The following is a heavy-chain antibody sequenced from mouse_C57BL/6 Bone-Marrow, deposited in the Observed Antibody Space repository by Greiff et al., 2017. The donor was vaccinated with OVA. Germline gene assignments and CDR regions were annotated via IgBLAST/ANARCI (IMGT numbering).Heavy chain of an antibody. CDR2: IYPGNSDT. J-gene: IGHJ4*01. CDR1: GYTFTSYW. D-gene: IGHD2-10*02. CDR3: TRVKFGNYYAMDY. Sequence: VQLQQSGTVLARPGASVKMSCKTSGYTFTSYWMHWVKQRPGQGLEWIGAIYPGNSDTSYNQKFKGKAKLTAVTSASTAYMELSSLTNEDSAVYYCTRVKFGNYYAMDYWGQGTSVTVSS. V-gene: IGHV1-5*01.